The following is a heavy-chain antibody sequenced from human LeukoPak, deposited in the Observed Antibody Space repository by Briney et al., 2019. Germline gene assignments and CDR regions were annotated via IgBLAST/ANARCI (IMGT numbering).Heavy chain of an antibody. CDR3: AKDRDYYDSSGTHFDY. V-gene: IGHV3-23*01. J-gene: IGHJ4*02. D-gene: IGHD3-22*01. CDR2: ISGSGGST. Sequence: PGGSLRPSCAASGFTFSSYAMSWVRQAPGKGLEWVSAISGSGGSTYYADSVKGRFTISRDNSKNTLYLQMNSLRAEDTAVYYCAKDRDYYDSSGTHFDYWGQGTLVTVSS. CDR1: GFTFSSYA.